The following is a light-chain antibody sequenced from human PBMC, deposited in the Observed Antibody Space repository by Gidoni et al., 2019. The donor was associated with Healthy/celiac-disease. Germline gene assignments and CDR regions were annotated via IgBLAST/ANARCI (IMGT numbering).Light chain of an antibody. CDR3: QQYNSYPLT. CDR2: DAS. CDR1: QSISSW. J-gene: IGKJ4*01. V-gene: IGKV1-5*01. Sequence: DIQMTQSPPTLSASVGDRVTITCRASQSISSWLAWYQQKPGKAPKLLIYDASSLESGVPSRFSGSRAGTEFTLTISSLQPDDFATYYCQQYNSYPLTFGGGTKVEIK.